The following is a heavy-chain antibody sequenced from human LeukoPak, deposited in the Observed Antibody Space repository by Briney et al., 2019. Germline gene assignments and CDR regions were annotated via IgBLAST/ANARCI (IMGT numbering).Heavy chain of an antibody. V-gene: IGHV4-39*07. Sequence: SETLSLTCTVSGGSISSSSYYWGWIRQPPGKGLEWIGYIYHSGSTYYNPSLKSRVTISVDTSKNQFSLKLSSVTAADTAIYYCARDGRAGSLFAYWGQGTLVTVSS. CDR2: IYHSGST. D-gene: IGHD6-19*01. J-gene: IGHJ4*02. CDR1: GGSISSSSYY. CDR3: ARDGRAGSLFAY.